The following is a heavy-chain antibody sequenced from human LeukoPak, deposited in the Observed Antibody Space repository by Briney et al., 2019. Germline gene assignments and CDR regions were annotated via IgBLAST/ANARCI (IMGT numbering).Heavy chain of an antibody. Sequence: PGGSLRLSCATSGFTFSSYTMNWVRQAPGKGLEWVSGISGSGGSTYYADSVKGRFTISRDNSKNTLYLQMSSLRVEDTAVYYCAKDPPGAGPDFDCWGQGTLVTVSS. CDR2: ISGSGGST. V-gene: IGHV3-23*01. J-gene: IGHJ4*02. CDR3: AKDPPGAGPDFDC. CDR1: GFTFSSYT. D-gene: IGHD6-19*01.